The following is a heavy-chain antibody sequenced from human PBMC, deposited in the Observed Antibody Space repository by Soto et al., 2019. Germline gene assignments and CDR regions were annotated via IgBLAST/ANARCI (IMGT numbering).Heavy chain of an antibody. CDR1: GGSIKSYY. CDR3: AGRLIEAPEWFDP. Sequence: SETLSLTCSVSGGSIKSYYWSWIRQPPGKGLEWIGYIYYSGSTNYNPSLKSRVTISVDTSKNQFSLKLSSVTAADTAVYYCAGRLIEAPEWFDPWGPGTLVTVSS. CDR2: IYYSGST. V-gene: IGHV4-59*01. J-gene: IGHJ5*02. D-gene: IGHD6-6*01.